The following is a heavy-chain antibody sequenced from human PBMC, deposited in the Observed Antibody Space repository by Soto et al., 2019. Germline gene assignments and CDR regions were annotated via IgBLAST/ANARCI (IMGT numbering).Heavy chain of an antibody. Sequence: PGGSLRLSCAASGFTFSSYAMSWVRQAPGKGLEWVSAISGSGGSTYYADSVKGRFTISRDNSKNTLYLQMNSLRAEDTAVYYCAKINYYVSGSNSYYLGYYGLDVWGQGTTVTVSS. CDR2: ISGSGGST. CDR1: GFTFSSYA. J-gene: IGHJ6*02. CDR3: AKINYYVSGSNSYYLGYYGLDV. V-gene: IGHV3-23*01. D-gene: IGHD3-10*01.